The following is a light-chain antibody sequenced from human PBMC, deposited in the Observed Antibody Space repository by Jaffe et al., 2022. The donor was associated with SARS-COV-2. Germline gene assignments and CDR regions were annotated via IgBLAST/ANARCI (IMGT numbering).Light chain of an antibody. CDR1: QSVNRY. CDR2: DAS. V-gene: IGKV3-11*01. Sequence: EIVLTQSPATLSLSPGERATLSCRASQSVNRYLAWYQQRPGQAPRLLIYDASNRATGIPARFSGSGSGTDFTLTISSLEPEDFAIYYCQQRSNWLTFGGGTTVEIK. CDR3: QQRSNWLT. J-gene: IGKJ4*01.